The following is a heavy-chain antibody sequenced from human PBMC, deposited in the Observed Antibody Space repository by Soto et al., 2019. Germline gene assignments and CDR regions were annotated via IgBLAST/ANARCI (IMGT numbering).Heavy chain of an antibody. Sequence: QVQLVQSGAEVKKPGSSVKVSCKASGGTFSSYAISWVRQAPGQGREWMGGIIHIFGTANYAQKFQGRVTITADKSTSTAYMELSSLRSEDTAVYYCARRDEGPIFGVVIGVYYYYGMDVWGQGTTVTVSS. CDR2: IIHIFGTA. D-gene: IGHD3-3*01. CDR3: ARRDEGPIFGVVIGVYYYYGMDV. V-gene: IGHV1-69*06. CDR1: GGTFSSYA. J-gene: IGHJ6*02.